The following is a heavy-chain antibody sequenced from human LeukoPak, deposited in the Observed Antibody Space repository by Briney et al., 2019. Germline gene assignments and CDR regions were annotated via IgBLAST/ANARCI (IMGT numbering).Heavy chain of an antibody. CDR1: GFTFDDYG. CDR2: INWNGGST. J-gene: IGHJ4*02. V-gene: IGHV3-20*04. CDR3: ARAETYHYGTTGFQEIGPFDY. D-gene: IGHD3-22*01. Sequence: PGGSLRLSCAASGFTFDDYGMSWVRKAPGKGLEWVSGINWNGGSTGYADSVKGRFTISRDNAQNSLYLQMNSLRAEDTALYYCARAETYHYGTTGFQEIGPFDYWGQGTLVTVFS.